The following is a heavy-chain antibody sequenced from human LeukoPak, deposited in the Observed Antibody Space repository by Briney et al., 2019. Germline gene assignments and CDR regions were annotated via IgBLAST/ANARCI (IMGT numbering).Heavy chain of an antibody. Sequence: GGSLRLSCAASGFTFDDYAMHWVRQAPGKGLEWVSGISWNSGSIGYADSVKGRFTISRDNAKNSLHLQMNSLKAEDTALYYCAKDRYPRLRLGELSFDYWGQGTLVTVSS. CDR1: GFTFDDYA. V-gene: IGHV3-9*01. J-gene: IGHJ4*02. CDR2: ISWNSGSI. D-gene: IGHD3-16*02. CDR3: AKDRYPRLRLGELSFDY.